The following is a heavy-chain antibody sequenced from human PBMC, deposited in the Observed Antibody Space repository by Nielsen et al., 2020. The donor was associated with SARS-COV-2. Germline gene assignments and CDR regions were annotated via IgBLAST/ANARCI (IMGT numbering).Heavy chain of an antibody. Sequence: SLKISCAASGFTFDDYAMHWVRQAPGKGLEWVSGISWNSGSIGYADSVKGRFTISRDNAKNSLYLQMNSLRAEDTAVYYCARRGYCSGDSCHRAFDYWGQGTLVTVSS. D-gene: IGHD2-15*01. V-gene: IGHV3-9*01. CDR3: ARRGYCSGDSCHRAFDY. CDR2: ISWNSGSI. J-gene: IGHJ4*02. CDR1: GFTFDDYA.